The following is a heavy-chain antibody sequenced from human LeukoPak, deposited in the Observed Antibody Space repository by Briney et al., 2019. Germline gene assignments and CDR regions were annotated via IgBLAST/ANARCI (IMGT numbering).Heavy chain of an antibody. CDR1: GFTFSSYA. V-gene: IGHV3-48*04. Sequence: GGSLRLSCAASGFTFSSYAMSWVRQAPGKGLEWVSYISSSSSTIYYADSVKGRFTISRDNAKNSLYLQMNSLRVEDTAVYYCARGPPCGSRSDYFDYWGQGTLVTVSS. CDR2: ISSSSSTI. D-gene: IGHD3-10*01. J-gene: IGHJ4*02. CDR3: ARGPPCGSRSDYFDY.